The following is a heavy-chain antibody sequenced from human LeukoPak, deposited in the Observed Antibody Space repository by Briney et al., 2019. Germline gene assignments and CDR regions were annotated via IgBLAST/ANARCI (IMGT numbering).Heavy chain of an antibody. D-gene: IGHD4-23*01. CDR3: ARSVVTLYWYFDL. CDR2: IYYSGSI. CDR1: GGSISSGDYY. V-gene: IGHV4-30-4*02. J-gene: IGHJ2*01. Sequence: SETLSLTCTVSGGSISSGDYYWSWIRQPPGKGLEWIGNIYYSGSIYYNPSLKSRVTISLDTSKNQFSLKLSSVTTADTAVYYCARSVVTLYWYFDLWGRGTLVTVSS.